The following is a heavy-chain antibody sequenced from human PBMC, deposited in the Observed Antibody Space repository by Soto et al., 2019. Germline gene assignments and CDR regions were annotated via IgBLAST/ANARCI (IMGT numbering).Heavy chain of an antibody. D-gene: IGHD3-16*01. J-gene: IGHJ5*02. CDR3: VREDFGAGVWFDP. Sequence: QVQLVQSGAEVKKPGASVTVSCRASGYTFTTYAIHWVRQAPGQGLAWMGWHNGGNGKTKYSQKFQGRVTIIRDTSASTVYMELRSLTFEDTAVYFCVREDFGAGVWFDPWGQGTLVTVSS. CDR1: GYTFTTYA. V-gene: IGHV1-3*01. CDR2: HNGGNGKT.